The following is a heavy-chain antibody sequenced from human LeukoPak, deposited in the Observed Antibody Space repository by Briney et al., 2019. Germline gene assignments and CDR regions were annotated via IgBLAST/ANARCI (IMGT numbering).Heavy chain of an antibody. V-gene: IGHV3-23*01. CDR1: GFTFSSYG. CDR3: AKDRYGDFAYYFDF. CDR2: ISGSGGST. J-gene: IGHJ4*02. Sequence: PAGSLRLSCAASGFTFSSYGMSWVRPAPGKGLEWVSGISGSGGSTFYADSVKGWFTISRENSKNTLYLQMSSLRAEGTAVYYCAKDRYGDFAYYFDFWGQGTLVTVSP. D-gene: IGHD4-17*01.